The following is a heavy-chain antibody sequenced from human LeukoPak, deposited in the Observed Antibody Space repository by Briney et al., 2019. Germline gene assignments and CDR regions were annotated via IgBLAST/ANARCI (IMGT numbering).Heavy chain of an antibody. V-gene: IGHV3-23*01. CDR1: GFTFSSYS. J-gene: IGHJ4*02. CDR3: TRKTPGRTPFDY. CDR2: VGTSADT. D-gene: IGHD2-15*01. Sequence: GGSLRLSCAASGFTFSSYSMNWVRQAPGQGLQWVSAVGTSADTYYADSVRGRFTISRDNSKNTLYLQMDSLRAEDTAIYYCTRKTPGRTPFDYWGQGILVTVSS.